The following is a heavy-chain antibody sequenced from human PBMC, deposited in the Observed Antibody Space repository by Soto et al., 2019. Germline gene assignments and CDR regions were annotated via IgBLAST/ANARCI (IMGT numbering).Heavy chain of an antibody. D-gene: IGHD4-4*01. CDR1: GFTFSSYS. J-gene: IGHJ4*02. CDR2: ISSSSSTI. V-gene: IGHV3-48*02. CDR3: ARVTDDYSNYGVDY. Sequence: GGSLRLSCAASGFTFSSYSMNWVRQAPGKGLEWVSYISSSSSTIYYADSVKGRFTISRDNAKNSLYLQMNSLRDEDTAVYYCARVTDDYSNYGVDYWGQGTLVTVSS.